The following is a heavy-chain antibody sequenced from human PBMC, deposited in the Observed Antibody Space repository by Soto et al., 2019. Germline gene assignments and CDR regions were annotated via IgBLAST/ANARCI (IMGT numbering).Heavy chain of an antibody. Sequence: GASVKVSCKASGYTFTSYGICWVRQAPGQGLEWMGWISAYNGNTNYAQKLQGRVTMTTDTSTSTAYMELRSLRSDDTAVYYCARDKPPLSTGYSSGWYYFDYWGQGTLVTVSS. CDR2: ISAYNGNT. CDR3: ARDKPPLSTGYSSGWYYFDY. D-gene: IGHD6-19*01. CDR1: GYTFTSYG. V-gene: IGHV1-18*01. J-gene: IGHJ4*02.